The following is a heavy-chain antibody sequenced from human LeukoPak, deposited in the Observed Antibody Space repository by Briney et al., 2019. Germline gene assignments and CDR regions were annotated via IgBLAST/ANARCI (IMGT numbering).Heavy chain of an antibody. J-gene: IGHJ4*02. D-gene: IGHD1-26*01. V-gene: IGHV4-39*07. CDR2: IYSSGST. CDR1: GVSISSSSYY. Sequence: SETLSLTCNVSGVSISSSSYYWGWIRQPPGKGLEWIGSIYSSGSTYYNSSLKSRVTISVDTSKNQFSLKLSSVTAADTAVYYCARYSGSYYYFDYWGQGTLVTVSS. CDR3: ARYSGSYYYFDY.